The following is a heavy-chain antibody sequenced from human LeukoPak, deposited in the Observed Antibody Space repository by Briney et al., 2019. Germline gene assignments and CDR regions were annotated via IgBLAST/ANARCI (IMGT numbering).Heavy chain of an antibody. CDR2: ISTSSSYI. CDR3: ARASSSWYYFDY. CDR1: GFTFSSYS. V-gene: IGHV3-21*01. D-gene: IGHD6-13*01. Sequence: GGSLRLSCAASGFTFSSYSMNWVRQAPGKGLEWVSFISTSSSYIYYADSVKGRFTISRDNARNSLYLQMNSLRAEDTAVYYCARASSSWYYFDYWGQGTLVTVSS. J-gene: IGHJ4*02.